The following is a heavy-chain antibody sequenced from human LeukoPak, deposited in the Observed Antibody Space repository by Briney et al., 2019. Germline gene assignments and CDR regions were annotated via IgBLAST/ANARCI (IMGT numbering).Heavy chain of an antibody. CDR2: FDPEDGET. D-gene: IGHD1-26*01. Sequence: ASVKVSCKVSGYTLTELSMHWVRQAPGKGLEWMGGFDPEDGETIYAQKFQGRVTMTRDTSTSTVYMELSSLRSEDTAVYYCARAAWWELPKAELDYWGQGTLVTVSS. J-gene: IGHJ4*02. CDR1: GYTLTELS. V-gene: IGHV1-24*01. CDR3: ARAAWWELPKAELDY.